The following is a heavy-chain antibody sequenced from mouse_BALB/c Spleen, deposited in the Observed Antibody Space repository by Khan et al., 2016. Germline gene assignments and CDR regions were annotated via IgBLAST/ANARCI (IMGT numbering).Heavy chain of an antibody. CDR2: ISYSGST. Sequence: EVQLQESGPSLVKPSQTLSLTCSVTGDPITSGYWNWIRKFPGNKLEYMGYISYSGSTYYNPSLKSRISITRDTSKNQYYLQLNSVTTEDTATYYCYYGSSYWYFDVWGAGTTVTVSS. V-gene: IGHV3-8*02. J-gene: IGHJ1*01. D-gene: IGHD1-1*01. CDR1: GDPITSGY. CDR3: YYGSSYWYFDV.